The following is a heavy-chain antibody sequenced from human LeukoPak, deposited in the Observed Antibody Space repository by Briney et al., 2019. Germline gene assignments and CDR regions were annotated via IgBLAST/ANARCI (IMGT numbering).Heavy chain of an antibody. CDR2: ISGSGGST. V-gene: IGHV3-23*01. CDR3: AKGAGIAVAGYYFDY. Sequence: GGSLRLSCAASGFTFSSYAMSWVRQAPGEGLDWVSAISGSGGSTYYADSVKGRFTISRDNSENTLYLQMNSLRAEDTAVYYCAKGAGIAVAGYYFDYWGQGTLVTVSS. CDR1: GFTFSSYA. D-gene: IGHD6-19*01. J-gene: IGHJ4*02.